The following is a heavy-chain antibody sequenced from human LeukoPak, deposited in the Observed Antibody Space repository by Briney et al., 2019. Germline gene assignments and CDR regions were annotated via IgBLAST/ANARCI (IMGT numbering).Heavy chain of an antibody. Sequence: KPSETLSLTCTVSGGSISSYYWSWIRQPPGKGLEWIGSIYYSGSTYYNPSLKSRVTISVDTSKNQFSLKLSSVTAADTAVYYCARLNYYDTHYYLDYWGQGTLVTVSS. CDR3: ARLNYYDTHYYLDY. CDR1: GGSISSYY. V-gene: IGHV4-39*01. J-gene: IGHJ4*02. D-gene: IGHD3-22*01. CDR2: IYYSGST.